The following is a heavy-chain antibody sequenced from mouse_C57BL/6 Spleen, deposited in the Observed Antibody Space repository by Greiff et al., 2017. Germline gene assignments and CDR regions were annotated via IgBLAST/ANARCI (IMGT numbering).Heavy chain of an antibody. CDR1: GYSFTDYN. CDR3: ATGVYARWYCDV. J-gene: IGHJ1*03. Sequence: EVQLQQPGPELVKPGASVKISCKASGYSFTDYNMNWVKQSNGKSLEWIGVINPNYGTTSYNQKFKGKATLTVDQSSSTAYMQLNSLTSEDSAVXYVATGVYARWYCDVWGTGTTVTVSS. V-gene: IGHV1-39*01. D-gene: IGHD1-1*01. CDR2: INPNYGTT.